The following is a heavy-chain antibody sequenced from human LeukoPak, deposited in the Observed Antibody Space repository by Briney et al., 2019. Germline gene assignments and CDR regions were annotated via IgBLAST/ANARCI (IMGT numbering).Heavy chain of an antibody. CDR2: IYYSGNT. J-gene: IGHJ4*02. Sequence: SETLSLTCTVSGGSISSSSYYWGWIRQPPGKGLEWIGSIYYSGNTYYYPSLKSRVSISIDTSKNQFSLKLSSVTAADTAVYYCARVYYDSSGYQHFDYWGQGTLVTVSS. CDR3: ARVYYDSSGYQHFDY. D-gene: IGHD3-22*01. CDR1: GGSISSSSYY. V-gene: IGHV4-39*07.